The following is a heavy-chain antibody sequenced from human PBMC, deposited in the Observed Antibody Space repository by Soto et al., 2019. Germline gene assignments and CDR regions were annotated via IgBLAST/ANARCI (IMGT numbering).Heavy chain of an antibody. V-gene: IGHV3-23*01. D-gene: IGHD5-18*01. CDR3: AKDHAHTAMVTWDY. CDR1: GFTFSSYA. J-gene: IGHJ4*02. Sequence: EVQLLESGGGLVQPGGSLRLSCAASGFTFSSYAMSWVRQAPGKGLEWVSAISGSGGSTYYADSVKGRFTISRDNSKITLYLQMNSPRSEDTAVYDCAKDHAHTAMVTWDYWGQGTLVTVSS. CDR2: ISGSGGST.